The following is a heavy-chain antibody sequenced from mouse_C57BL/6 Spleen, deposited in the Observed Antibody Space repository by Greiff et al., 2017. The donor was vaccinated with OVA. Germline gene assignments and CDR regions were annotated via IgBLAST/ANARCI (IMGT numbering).Heavy chain of an antibody. CDR2: IYPGDGDT. D-gene: IGHD1-1*01. CDR1: GYAFSSSW. V-gene: IGHV1-82*01. J-gene: IGHJ3*01. CDR3: ARNPNYYGSSYVDWFAY. Sequence: VQLKQSGPELVKPGASVKISCKASGYAFSSSWMNWVKQRPGKGLEWIGRIYPGDGDTNYNGKFKGKATLTADKSSSTAYMQLSSLTSEDSAVYFCARNPNYYGSSYVDWFAYWGQGTLVTVSA.